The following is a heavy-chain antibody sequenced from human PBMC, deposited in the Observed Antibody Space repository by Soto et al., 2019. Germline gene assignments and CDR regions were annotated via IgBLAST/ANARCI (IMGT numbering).Heavy chain of an antibody. CDR2: ISAYNGNT. CDR3: ARDREVTTPLGY. Sequence: QVQLVQSGAEVKKPGASVKVSCKASGYTFTSYGISWVRQAPGQGLEWMGWISAYNGNTNYAQKIQGRVTMTTDESTSTASMELRSLRSDDTAVYYCARDREVTTPLGYWGQGTLVTVSS. D-gene: IGHD4-17*01. V-gene: IGHV1-18*01. J-gene: IGHJ4*02. CDR1: GYTFTSYG.